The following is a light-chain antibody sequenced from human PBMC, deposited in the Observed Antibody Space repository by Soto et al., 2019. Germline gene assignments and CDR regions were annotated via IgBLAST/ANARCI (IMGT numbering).Light chain of an antibody. V-gene: IGLV1-44*01. J-gene: IGLJ3*02. CDR2: SNN. Sequence: QSVLTQPPSASGTPGQRVTISCSGSSPNIGSNTVNWYQQFPGTAPKVLIYSNNQRPSGVPDRFSGSKSGTSASLAISGLQSEDEADFYCAAWDDSLNGWVFGGGTKLTVL. CDR3: AAWDDSLNGWV. CDR1: SPNIGSNT.